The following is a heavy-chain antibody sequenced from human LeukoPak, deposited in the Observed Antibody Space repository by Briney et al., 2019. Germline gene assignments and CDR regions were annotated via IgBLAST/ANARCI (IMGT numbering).Heavy chain of an antibody. Sequence: SVKVSCTASGGTFSSYAISWVRQAPGQGLEWMGGIIPIFGTANYAQKFQGRVTITADESTSTAYMELSSLRSEDTAVYYCAGERGGYELDWFDPWGQGTLVTVSS. D-gene: IGHD5-12*01. CDR3: AGERGGYELDWFDP. CDR2: IIPIFGTA. V-gene: IGHV1-69*01. CDR1: GGTFSSYA. J-gene: IGHJ5*02.